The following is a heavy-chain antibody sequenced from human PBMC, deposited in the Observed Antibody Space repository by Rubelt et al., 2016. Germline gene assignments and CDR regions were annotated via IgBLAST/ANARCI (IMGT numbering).Heavy chain of an antibody. D-gene: IGHD4-17*01. Sequence: QVQLVQSGAEVKKPGASVKVSCKASGYTFTSYYMHWVRQAPGQGLEWMGIINPSGGSTSYAQKLPGRVTMTRDTSTSTVYMELSSLRSEDTAVYYCARAASTVTTLLDLGYWGQGTLVTVSS. CDR1: GYTFTSYY. CDR2: INPSGGST. V-gene: IGHV1-46*01. J-gene: IGHJ4*02. CDR3: ARAASTVTTLLDLGY.